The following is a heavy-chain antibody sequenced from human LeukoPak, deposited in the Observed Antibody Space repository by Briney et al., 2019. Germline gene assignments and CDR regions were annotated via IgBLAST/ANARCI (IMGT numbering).Heavy chain of an antibody. CDR2: IDPSDSYT. CDR1: GYSFTTYW. CDR3: ARSGRYSSSPTVI. J-gene: IGHJ3*02. V-gene: IGHV5-10-1*01. Sequence: GESLKISCKGSGYSFTTYWISWVRQMPGKGLEWMGRIDPSDSYTNYSPSFQGHVTISADKSISTAYLQWSSLKASDPAMYYCARSGRYSSSPTVIWGQGTMVTVSS. D-gene: IGHD6-13*01.